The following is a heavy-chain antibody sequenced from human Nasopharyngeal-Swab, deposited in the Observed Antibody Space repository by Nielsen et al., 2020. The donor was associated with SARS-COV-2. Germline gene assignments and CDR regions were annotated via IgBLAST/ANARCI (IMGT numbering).Heavy chain of an antibody. CDR3: ARDPPRFGESLPFDY. V-gene: IGHV4-38-2*02. J-gene: IGHJ4*02. Sequence: SKTLSLTCTVSGYSISSGYYWGWIRQPPGKGLEWIGSIYHSGSTYYNPSLKSRVTISVDTSKNQFSLKLSSVTAADTAVYYCARDPPRFGESLPFDYWGQGTLVTVSS. CDR2: IYHSGST. D-gene: IGHD3-10*01. CDR1: GYSISSGYY.